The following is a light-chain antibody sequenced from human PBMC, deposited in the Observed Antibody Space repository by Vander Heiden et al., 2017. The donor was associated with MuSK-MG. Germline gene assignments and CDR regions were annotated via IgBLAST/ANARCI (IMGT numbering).Light chain of an antibody. Sequence: DIQMTQSPPSLSASVGDRVTITCQASQDISNYLNWYQQKPGKAPKLLIYDASNLETGVPSRFSGSGSGTDFTFTISSLQPEDLATYYCQQDDNLPITFGQGTRVEIK. J-gene: IGKJ5*01. V-gene: IGKV1-33*01. CDR2: DAS. CDR1: QDISNY. CDR3: QQDDNLPIT.